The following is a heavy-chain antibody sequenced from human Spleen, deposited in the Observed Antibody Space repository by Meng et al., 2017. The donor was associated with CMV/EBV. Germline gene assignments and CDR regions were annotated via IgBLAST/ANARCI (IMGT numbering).Heavy chain of an antibody. V-gene: IGHV3-30*02. J-gene: IGHJ6*02. CDR3: AKAPSVAHYFGLDV. D-gene: IGHD4-23*01. Sequence: GESLKISCAASGFSFSSYGMHWVRQAPGKGLEWVAFIRFDGSITYYADSVKGRFTISRDNSKNKLFVQINSLRTADTAVYDCAKAPSVAHYFGLDVWGQGTTVTVSS. CDR2: IRFDGSIT. CDR1: GFSFSSYG.